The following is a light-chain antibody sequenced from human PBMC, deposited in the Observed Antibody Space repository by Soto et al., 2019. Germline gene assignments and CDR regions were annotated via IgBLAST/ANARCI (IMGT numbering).Light chain of an antibody. CDR2: NNN. Sequence: QSVLTQPPSASGTPGQSVTISCSGSSSNIGSNTVNWYQQLPGTAPKLLIYNNNHRPSGVPDRFSGSKSGTSASLAISGLQSEDEADYYCAAWDDSRNKVFGTGTKVTVL. J-gene: IGLJ1*01. V-gene: IGLV1-44*01. CDR3: AAWDDSRNKV. CDR1: SSNIGSNT.